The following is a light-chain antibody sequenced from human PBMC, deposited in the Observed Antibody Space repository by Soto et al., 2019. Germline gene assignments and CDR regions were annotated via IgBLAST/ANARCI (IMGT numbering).Light chain of an antibody. CDR3: SSYTSSSTPVV. CDR1: SSDVGGYNY. CDR2: DVS. Sequence: QSVLTQPASVSGSPGQSITISCTGTSSDVGGYNYVSWYQQHPGKAPKLMIYDVSNRPSGVSNRFSGSKSGNTASLTISGLHAEDEADYYCSSYTSSSTPVVFGGGTKLTFL. J-gene: IGLJ2*01. V-gene: IGLV2-14*01.